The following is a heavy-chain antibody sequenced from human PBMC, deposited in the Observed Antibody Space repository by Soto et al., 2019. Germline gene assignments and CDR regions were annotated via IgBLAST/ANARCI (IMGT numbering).Heavy chain of an antibody. CDR2: IYYNGSS. CDR3: SRWQDDYVDQTWFDP. CDR1: GGSVSSGAYF. Sequence: VQLQESGPGLVKPSETLSLTCTVSGGSVSSGAYFWSWLRQAPGNGREWIGFIYYNGSSYFTPSLESRVTISVDTSKTQFSLNLNSVTAADTALYYCSRWQDDYVDQTWFDPWGQGILVIVSS. D-gene: IGHD4-17*01. V-gene: IGHV4-61*08. J-gene: IGHJ5*02.